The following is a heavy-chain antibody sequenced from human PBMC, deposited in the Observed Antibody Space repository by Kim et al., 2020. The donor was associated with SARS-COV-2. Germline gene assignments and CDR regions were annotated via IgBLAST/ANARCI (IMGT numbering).Heavy chain of an antibody. D-gene: IGHD3-3*01. Sequence: DSVKGRCTISRDSANTRLYLQMDSLRAEDTAVYYCARASSDFWTGSYTGFDPWGQGTLVTVSS. J-gene: IGHJ5*02. CDR3: ARASSDFWTGSYTGFDP. V-gene: IGHV3-7*04.